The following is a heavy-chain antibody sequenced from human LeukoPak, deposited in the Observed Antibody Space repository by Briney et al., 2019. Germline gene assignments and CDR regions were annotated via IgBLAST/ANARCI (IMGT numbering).Heavy chain of an antibody. V-gene: IGHV1-2*02. J-gene: IGHJ4*02. Sequence: ASVKVSCKASGYTFTGYYMHWVRQPPGQGLEWMGWINPNSGGTNYAQKFQGRVTMTRDTSISTAYMELTSLRAEDTAVYYCANVYYGSGTDPSSVTYWGQGTLVTVSS. CDR3: ANVYYGSGTDPSSVTY. CDR2: INPNSGGT. CDR1: GYTFTGYY. D-gene: IGHD3-10*01.